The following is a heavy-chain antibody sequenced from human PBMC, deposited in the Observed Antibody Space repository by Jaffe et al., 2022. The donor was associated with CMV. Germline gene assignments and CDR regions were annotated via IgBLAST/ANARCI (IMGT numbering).Heavy chain of an antibody. CDR3: ARYYDSSGYDWFDP. V-gene: IGHV1-3*01. J-gene: IGHJ5*02. D-gene: IGHD3-22*01. Sequence: QVQLVQSGAEVKKPGASVKVSCKASGYTFTSYAMHWVRQAPGQRLEWMGWINAGNGNTKYSQKFQGRVTITRDTSASTAYMELSSLRSEDTAVYYCARYYDSSGYDWFDPWGQGTLVTVSS. CDR2: INAGNGNT. CDR1: GYTFTSYA.